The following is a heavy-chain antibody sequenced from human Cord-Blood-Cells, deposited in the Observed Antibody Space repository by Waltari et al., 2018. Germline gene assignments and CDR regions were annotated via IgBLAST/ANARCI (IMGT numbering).Heavy chain of an antibody. Sequence: QVQLPESGPGLVKPSQTLSLTCTVSGGSISSGGYYWSWIRQHPAKGLEWIGYIYYSGSTYYNPSLKSRVTISVDTSKNQFSLKLSSVTAADTAVYYCARDRRGYCSGGSCLNWFDPWGQGTLVTVSS. J-gene: IGHJ5*02. CDR3: ARDRRGYCSGGSCLNWFDP. CDR2: IYYSGST. V-gene: IGHV4-31*03. CDR1: GGSISSGGYY. D-gene: IGHD2-15*01.